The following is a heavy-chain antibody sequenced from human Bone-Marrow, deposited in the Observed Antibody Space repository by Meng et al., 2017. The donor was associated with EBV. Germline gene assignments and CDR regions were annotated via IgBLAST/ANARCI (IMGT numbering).Heavy chain of an antibody. CDR2: IYDGGTT. CDR3: AKSRSSTPGVVDY. D-gene: IGHD3-10*01. J-gene: IGHJ4*02. Sequence: QAKLKGSGPGLVKPLETRSRTCTVSGASVSGGTYPWSWIRQPPGKELEWIGYIYDGGTTIYNPSLKSRVTILVDASKNQFSLKLSSVTTADTAVYFCAKSRSSTPGVVDYWGQGTLVTVSS. V-gene: IGHV4-61*01. CDR1: GASVSGGTYP.